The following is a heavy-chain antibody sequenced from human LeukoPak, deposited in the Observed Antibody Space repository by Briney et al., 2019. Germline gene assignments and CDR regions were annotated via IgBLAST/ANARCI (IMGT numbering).Heavy chain of an antibody. J-gene: IGHJ5*02. CDR3: ARGARPATEGGNWFDP. D-gene: IGHD4-17*01. CDR1: GGTFSSYA. CDR2: IIPILGIA. Sequence: EASVKVSCKASGGTFSSYAISWVRQAPGQGLELMGRIIPILGIANYAQKFQGRVTITADKSTSTAYMELSSLRSEDTAVYYCARGARPATEGGNWFDPWGQGTLVTVSS. V-gene: IGHV1-69*04.